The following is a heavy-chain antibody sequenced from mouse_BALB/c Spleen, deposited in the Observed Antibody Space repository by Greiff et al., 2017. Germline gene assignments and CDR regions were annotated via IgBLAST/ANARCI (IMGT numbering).Heavy chain of an antibody. CDR3: ATNYYGSSPAWFAY. J-gene: IGHJ3*01. V-gene: IGHV5-9-4*01. D-gene: IGHD1-1*01. CDR2: ISSGGSYT. CDR1: GFTFSSYA. Sequence: EVKLVESGGGLVKPGGSLKLSCAASGFTFSSYAMSWVRQSPEKRLEWVAEISSGGSYTYYPDTVTGRFTISRDNAKNTLYLEMSSLRSEDTAMYYCATNYYGSSPAWFAYWGQGTLVTVSA.